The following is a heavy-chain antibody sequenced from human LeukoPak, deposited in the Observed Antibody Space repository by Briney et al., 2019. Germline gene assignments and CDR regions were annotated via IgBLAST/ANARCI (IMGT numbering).Heavy chain of an antibody. D-gene: IGHD6-13*01. CDR2: IYTSGST. CDR3: ARGIPRQLVPHDAFDI. Sequence: SETLSLTCTVSGGSISSYYWSWIRQPAGKGLEWIGRIYTSGSTNYNPSLKSRVTMSVDTSKNQFSLKLSSVTAADTAVYYCARGIPRQLVPHDAFDIWGQGTMVTVSS. J-gene: IGHJ3*02. CDR1: GGSISSYY. V-gene: IGHV4-4*07.